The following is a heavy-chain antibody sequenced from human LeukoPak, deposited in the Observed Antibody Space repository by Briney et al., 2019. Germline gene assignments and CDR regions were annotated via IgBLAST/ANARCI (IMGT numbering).Heavy chain of an antibody. CDR2: IYTSGST. CDR3: ARDGSKRDYYYMDV. V-gene: IGHV4-4*07. J-gene: IGHJ6*03. Sequence: SETLSLTCTVSGGSISSYYWSWIRQPAGKGLERIGRIYTSGSTNYNPSLKSRVTMSVDTSKNQFSLKLSSVTAADTAVYYCARDGSKRDYYYMDVWGKGTTVTVSS. CDR1: GGSISSYY.